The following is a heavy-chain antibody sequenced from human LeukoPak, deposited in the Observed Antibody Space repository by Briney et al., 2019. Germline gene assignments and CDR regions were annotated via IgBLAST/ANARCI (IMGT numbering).Heavy chain of an antibody. D-gene: IGHD6-19*01. V-gene: IGHV3-23*01. CDR1: GFTFSSYA. CDR2: ISGSGDST. Sequence: QTGGSLRLSCAASGFTFSSYAMSWVRQAPGKGLEWVSAISGSGDSTYYGDSVKGRFTISRDNSKNTLYLQMNSLRADDTAVYYCARDSNGPAFWGQGTLVTVSS. CDR3: ARDSNGPAF. J-gene: IGHJ4*02.